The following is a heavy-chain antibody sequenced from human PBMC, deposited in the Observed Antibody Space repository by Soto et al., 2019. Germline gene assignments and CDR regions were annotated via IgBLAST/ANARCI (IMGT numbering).Heavy chain of an antibody. V-gene: IGHV1-3*01. CDR3: ARSGYSSGWYHWYFDF. CDR2: INAGNGNT. Sequence: ASVKVSCKASGYTFTNYGIHWLRQSSGQRLEWMGWINAGNGNTKYSPKFQGRVTITRDTSASTAYMELSSLRSEDTAVYYCARSGYSSGWYHWYFDFWGRGTLVTVSS. CDR1: GYTFTNYG. D-gene: IGHD6-19*01. J-gene: IGHJ2*01.